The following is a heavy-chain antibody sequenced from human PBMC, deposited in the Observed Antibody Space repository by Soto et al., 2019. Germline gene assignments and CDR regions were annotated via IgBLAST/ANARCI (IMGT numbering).Heavy chain of an antibody. J-gene: IGHJ4*02. Sequence: QVQLQESGPGLVKPSETLSLTCTVSGGSISSYYWSWIRQPAGQGLEWFGRIYTSGGTHYNPSLMCRVTMSVDTSKNHFSLKLSAVTAADTAVYYCARDVSNYYDSSGYFDYWGQGTLVTVSS. CDR2: IYTSGGT. CDR1: GGSISSYY. CDR3: ARDVSNYYDSSGYFDY. V-gene: IGHV4-4*07. D-gene: IGHD3-22*01.